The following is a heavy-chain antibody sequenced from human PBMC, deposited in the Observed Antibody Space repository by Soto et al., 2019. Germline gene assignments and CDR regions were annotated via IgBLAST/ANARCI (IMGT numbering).Heavy chain of an antibody. CDR2: TYYRSKWYN. J-gene: IGHJ4*02. V-gene: IGHV6-1*01. CDR3: ARDRCFTSLYYYDSSGSTPPVYYFDY. CDR1: GDSVSSNSAA. D-gene: IGHD3-22*01. Sequence: PSQTLSLTCAISGDSVSSNSAAWNWIRQSPSRGLEWLGRTYYRSKWYNDYAVSVKSRITINPDTSKNQFSLQLNSVTPEDTAVYYCARDRCFTSLYYYDSSGSTPPVYYFDYWGQGTLVTVSS.